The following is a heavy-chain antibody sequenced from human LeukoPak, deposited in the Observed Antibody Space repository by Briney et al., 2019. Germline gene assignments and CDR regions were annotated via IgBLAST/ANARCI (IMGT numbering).Heavy chain of an antibody. V-gene: IGHV3-48*03. Sequence: GGSLRLSCAASGFTFSSYEMNWVRQAPGKGLEWVSYISSSGSTVYYADSVKGRFTISRDNAKNSLYLQMNSLRAEDTAVYYCAAGVGATPYWYFDLWGRGTLVTVSS. CDR3: AAGVGATPYWYFDL. J-gene: IGHJ2*01. D-gene: IGHD1-26*01. CDR2: ISSSGSTV. CDR1: GFTFSSYE.